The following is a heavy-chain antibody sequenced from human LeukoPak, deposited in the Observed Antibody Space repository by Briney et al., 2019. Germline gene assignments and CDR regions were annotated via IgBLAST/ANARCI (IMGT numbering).Heavy chain of an antibody. Sequence: GGSLRLSCAASGFTFSSYRMNWVRQAPGKGLEWVSSISSSSSDIYYADSVKGRFTISRDNAKNSLYLQMNSLSAEDTVVYYCAREGSSGYYTNAFDIWGQGTMVTVSS. CDR2: ISSSSSDI. J-gene: IGHJ3*02. CDR1: GFTFSSYR. D-gene: IGHD3-22*01. CDR3: AREGSSGYYTNAFDI. V-gene: IGHV3-21*01.